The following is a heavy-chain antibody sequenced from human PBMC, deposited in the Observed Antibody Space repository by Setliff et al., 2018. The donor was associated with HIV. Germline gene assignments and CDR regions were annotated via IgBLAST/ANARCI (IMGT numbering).Heavy chain of an antibody. CDR2: ISGSSTHT. CDR3: VRWGLPYGIDA. Sequence: LRLSCAAFGFSFDAYSMNWVRQAPGKGLEWVSYISGSSTHTYYADSVKGRFTISRDNAKNSLYLQMNSLRAEDTAVYYCVRWGLPYGIDAWGQGTLVTVSS. D-gene: IGHD3-16*01. CDR1: GFSFDAYS. V-gene: IGHV3-21*06. J-gene: IGHJ4*02.